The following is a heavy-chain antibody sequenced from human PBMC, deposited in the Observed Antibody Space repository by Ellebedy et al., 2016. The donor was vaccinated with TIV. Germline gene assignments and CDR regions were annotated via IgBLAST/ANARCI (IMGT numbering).Heavy chain of an antibody. Sequence: ASVKVSCXASGYTFTSYGINWVRQAPGQGLEWMGWISVYNGNTNYAQKFQGRVTMTTDTSTSTAYMEVSSLRSEDTAVYYCARAGVSIVGASPWGQGTLVTVSS. CDR3: ARAGVSIVGASP. CDR2: ISVYNGNT. CDR1: GYTFTSYG. D-gene: IGHD1-26*01. J-gene: IGHJ5*02. V-gene: IGHV1-18*01.